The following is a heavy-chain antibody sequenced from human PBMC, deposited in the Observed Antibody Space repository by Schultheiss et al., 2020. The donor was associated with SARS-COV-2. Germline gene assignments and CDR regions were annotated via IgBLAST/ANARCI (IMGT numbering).Heavy chain of an antibody. Sequence: SETLSLTCTVSGGSISSSSYYWGWIRQPPGKGLEWIGYIYYSGSTNYNPSLKSRVTISVDTSKNQFSLKLSSVTAADTAVYYCASRDAYRNWFDPWGQGTLVTVSS. V-gene: IGHV4-61*05. J-gene: IGHJ5*02. D-gene: IGHD5-24*01. CDR2: IYYSGST. CDR3: ASRDAYRNWFDP. CDR1: GGSISSSSYY.